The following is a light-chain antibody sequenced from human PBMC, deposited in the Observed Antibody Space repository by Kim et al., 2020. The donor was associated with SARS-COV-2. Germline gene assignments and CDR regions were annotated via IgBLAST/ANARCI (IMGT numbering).Light chain of an antibody. V-gene: IGKV3-20*01. CDR3: QQYGDSQYT. CDR1: QTIKSNY. CDR2: GAS. Sequence: SPGERATLSCRASQTIKSNYLAWYQQKTGQPPRVLIYGASYRATGVPDRFSSSGFETDFTLTITGLEPDDFAVYYCQQYGDSQYTFGQGTKVDIK. J-gene: IGKJ2*01.